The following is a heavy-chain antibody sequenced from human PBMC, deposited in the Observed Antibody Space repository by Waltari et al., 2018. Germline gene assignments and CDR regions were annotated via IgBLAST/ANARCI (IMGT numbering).Heavy chain of an antibody. Sequence: EVKLVDPGGGLVQPGGSLRLSSAASRSTFSTNRMSWDRQAPGKGLEWVANIKEDGSEEYYVDSVKGRFTISRDNAKTSLYLQMNSLRVEDTAVYYCARDGDGYPDWGQGSLVIVSS. V-gene: IGHV3-7*01. CDR3: ARDGDGYPD. J-gene: IGHJ4*02. CDR2: IKEDGSEE. D-gene: IGHD5-12*01. CDR1: RSTFSTNR.